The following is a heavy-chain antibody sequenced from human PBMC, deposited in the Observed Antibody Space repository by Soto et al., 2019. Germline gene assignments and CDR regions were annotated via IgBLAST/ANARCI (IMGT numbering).Heavy chain of an antibody. CDR3: AKGQSPSYSSSWYWGY. D-gene: IGHD6-13*01. Sequence: PGGSLRLSSAASGFTFSSYAMSWVRQAPGKGLEWVSAISGSGGSTYYADSVKGRFTISRDNSKNTLYLQMNSLRAEDTAVYYCAKGQSPSYSSSWYWGYWGQGTLVTVSS. J-gene: IGHJ4*02. CDR2: ISGSGGST. CDR1: GFTFSSYA. V-gene: IGHV3-23*01.